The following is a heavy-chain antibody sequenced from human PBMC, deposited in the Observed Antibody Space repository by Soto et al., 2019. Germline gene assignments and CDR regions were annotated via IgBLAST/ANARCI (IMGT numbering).Heavy chain of an antibody. CDR2: IAHNGNT. Sequence: QVQLVQSGAEVKKPGASVKVSCKASGYTISSYGLSCVRQAPGQGLEWMGWIAHNGNTNYARKFQGRFTLTIDTSTVTAYMELRSLRSDDTAVYYCARDRGGDFRYGMDVWGQGTSVTVSS. V-gene: IGHV1-18*01. CDR1: GYTISSYG. J-gene: IGHJ6*02. D-gene: IGHD2-21*02. CDR3: ARDRGGDFRYGMDV.